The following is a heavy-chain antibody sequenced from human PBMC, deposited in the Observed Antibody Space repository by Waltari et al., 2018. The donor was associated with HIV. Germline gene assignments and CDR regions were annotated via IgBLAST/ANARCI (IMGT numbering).Heavy chain of an antibody. D-gene: IGHD3-3*01. Sequence: QLQLQESGPGLVKPSETLSLTCTVSGGSISSSSYYWGWIRQPPGKGLEWIGSIYYSGSTDYNPSLKSRVTISVDTSKNQFSLKLTSVTAADTGLYYCARGPHTSIFGVVKYFQPWGQGTLVIVSS. CDR1: GGSISSSSYY. CDR2: IYYSGST. V-gene: IGHV4-39*07. J-gene: IGHJ1*01. CDR3: ARGPHTSIFGVVKYFQP.